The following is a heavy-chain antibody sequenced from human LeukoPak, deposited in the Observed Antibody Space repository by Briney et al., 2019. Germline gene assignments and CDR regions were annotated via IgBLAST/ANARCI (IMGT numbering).Heavy chain of an antibody. V-gene: IGHV4-34*01. Sequence: TSETLSLTCAVYGGSFSGYYWSWIRQPPGKGPEWIGEINHSGRINYNPSLKSRVTISVDTSKNQFSLKLSSVTAADTAVYYCARETAMVSHDYWGQGTLVTVSS. CDR2: INHSGRI. J-gene: IGHJ4*02. CDR1: GGSFSGYY. D-gene: IGHD5-18*01. CDR3: ARETAMVSHDY.